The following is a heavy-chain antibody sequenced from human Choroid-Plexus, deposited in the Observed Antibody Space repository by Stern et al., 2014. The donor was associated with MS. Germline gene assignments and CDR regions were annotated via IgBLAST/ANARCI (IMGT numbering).Heavy chain of an antibody. CDR2: LYGTRIR. D-gene: IGHD3-16*01. CDR1: GFTASRNY. J-gene: IGHJ6*02. V-gene: IGHV3-66*01. CDR3: AKEDYSGDYYYYGMDV. Sequence: EVQLVESGGGLVQPGGSLTLSCAVSGFTASRNYMSWVRQAPGKGLERVSILYGTRIRHYADSVRGRFTVSRDNSKNTVSLTMTSVRMEDSGVYYCAKEDYSGDYYYYGMDVWGQGTTVTVSS.